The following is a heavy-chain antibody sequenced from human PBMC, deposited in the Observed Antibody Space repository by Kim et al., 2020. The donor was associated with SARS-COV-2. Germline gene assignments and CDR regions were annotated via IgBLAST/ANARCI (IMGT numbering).Heavy chain of an antibody. CDR1: GFPFSRHA. J-gene: IGHJ4*02. Sequence: GGSLRLSCAASGFPFSRHAMSWARQAAGKGLEWVSAIGSTGGTYYADSSKDRFTISRDNSKNTLYLQLNSLRAEDTAVYFCSAGTTYYWDYWGEGTLVTVSS. D-gene: IGHD3-10*01. CDR3: SAGTTYYWDY. CDR2: IGSTGGT. V-gene: IGHV3-23*01.